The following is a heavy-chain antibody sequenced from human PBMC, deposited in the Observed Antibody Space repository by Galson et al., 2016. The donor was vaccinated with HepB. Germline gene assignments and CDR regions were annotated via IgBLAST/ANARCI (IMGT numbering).Heavy chain of an antibody. V-gene: IGHV4-39*01. CDR2: VHYSGRT. CDR1: GGSMSIDTYY. J-gene: IGHJ4*01. D-gene: IGHD6-13*01. Sequence: APLSLTCTVSGGSMSIDTYYWGWIRQPPGPGLAWIGSVHYSGRTSYNPSPTSRVIISEQMSKKQFFLRLTSLTAADTAVHYCGRIFWCFSSLQYFDYWGHGNLVTVSS. CDR3: GRIFWCFSSLQYFDY.